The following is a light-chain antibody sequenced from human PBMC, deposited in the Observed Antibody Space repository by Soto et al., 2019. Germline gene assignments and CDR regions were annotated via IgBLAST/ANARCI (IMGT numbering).Light chain of an antibody. CDR2: GAS. Sequence: EIVLTQSPGTLSVSPGESAILSCRASQSVSNTYLAWYQQKFGQAPRLLMYGASSRATGIADRFTGSGSGTDLTLTICRLEHEDSAVYYCQQYGRSPWTFGQGTTVDIK. J-gene: IGKJ1*01. V-gene: IGKV3-20*01. CDR3: QQYGRSPWT. CDR1: QSVSNTY.